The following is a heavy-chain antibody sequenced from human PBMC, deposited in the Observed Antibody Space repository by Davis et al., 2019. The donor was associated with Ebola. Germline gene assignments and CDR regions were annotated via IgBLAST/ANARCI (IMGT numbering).Heavy chain of an antibody. D-gene: IGHD3-10*01. J-gene: IGHJ4*02. Sequence: PGGSLRLSCVASGFTFSSYGMSWVRQAPGRGLEWVSSISASGGATFYADSVKGRIAMSRDNSNDTLYLRMNNLRAEDTAIYYCAKDLTSYYGSGDFFDYWGQGILVTVSS. CDR1: GFTFSSYG. V-gene: IGHV3-23*01. CDR3: AKDLTSYYGSGDFFDY. CDR2: ISASGGAT.